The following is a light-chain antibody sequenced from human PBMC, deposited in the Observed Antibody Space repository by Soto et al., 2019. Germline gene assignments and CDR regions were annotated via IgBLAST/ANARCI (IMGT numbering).Light chain of an antibody. CDR2: SAS. J-gene: IGKJ1*01. CDR1: QLIRSD. CDR3: QQDYNYPQT. V-gene: IGKV1-6*01. Sequence: IQMTQSPSSLSASVGERVTITCRASQLIRSDLGWYQQKPGEVPRLLIHSASTLQSGVPSRFSGSASGTDFTLTISSLQPEDSATYYCQQDYNYPQTFGQGTKVEIK.